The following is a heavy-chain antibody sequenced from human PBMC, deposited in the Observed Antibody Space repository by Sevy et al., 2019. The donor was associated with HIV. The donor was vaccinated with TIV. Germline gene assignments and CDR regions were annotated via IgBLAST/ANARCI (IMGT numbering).Heavy chain of an antibody. CDR3: VRGPNCGVGGCQQISPYCLDV. CDR2: IRNRPNRYTT. V-gene: IGHV3-72*01. D-gene: IGHD2-21*01. CDR1: GLAFSDHY. Sequence: GGSLRLSCAASGLAFSDHYMDWLRQAPGKGLEWVGRIRNRPNRYTTEYAASVEGRFTISRDDSRHSLYLQMNSLKTEDSAVYYCVRGPNCGVGGCQQISPYCLDVWGIRATVTVSS. J-gene: IGHJ6*03.